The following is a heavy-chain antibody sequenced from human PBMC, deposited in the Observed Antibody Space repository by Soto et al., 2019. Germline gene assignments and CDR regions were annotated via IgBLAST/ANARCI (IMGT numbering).Heavy chain of an antibody. CDR3: ARDPIRGGVPYFFDF. CDR1: AYTFTDYF. J-gene: IGHJ4*02. D-gene: IGHD3-16*01. Sequence: ASVKVSCKASAYTFTDYFVHWVRLAPGQGLELMGWVNPDTGVATFPQKFQGRVTVTRDASINTDYMELTHLTSEDTGIYYCARDPIRGGVPYFFDFWGRGTQVTVYS. V-gene: IGHV1-2*02. CDR2: VNPDTGVA.